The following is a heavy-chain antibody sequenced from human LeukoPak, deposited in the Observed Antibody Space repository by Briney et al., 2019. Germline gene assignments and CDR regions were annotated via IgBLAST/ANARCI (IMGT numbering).Heavy chain of an antibody. Sequence: PGGSLRLSCAASGFTFSSYAMSWVRQAPGKGLEWVSGISWNSGSIGYADSVKGRFTISRDNAKNSLYLQMNSLRAEDTALYYCARRFDSKGLIDGDYDFWSGYYHYTYGMDVWGQGTTVTVSS. V-gene: IGHV3-9*01. CDR2: ISWNSGSI. CDR3: ARRFDSKGLIDGDYDFWSGYYHYTYGMDV. D-gene: IGHD3-3*01. J-gene: IGHJ6*02. CDR1: GFTFSSYA.